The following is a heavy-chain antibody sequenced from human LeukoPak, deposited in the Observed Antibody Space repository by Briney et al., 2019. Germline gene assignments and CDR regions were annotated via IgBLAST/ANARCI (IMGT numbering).Heavy chain of an antibody. CDR1: GFTFSTYG. CDR3: TGDTDY. Sequence: GGSLRLSCAASGFTFSTYGMHWVRQAPGKGLEWVAFIAFEGSDKHYADSVKGRFTISRDNSKSTVYVQMDSLRDEDTAIYYCTGDTDYWGQGTLVTVSS. D-gene: IGHD3-10*01. V-gene: IGHV3-30*02. J-gene: IGHJ4*02. CDR2: IAFEGSDK.